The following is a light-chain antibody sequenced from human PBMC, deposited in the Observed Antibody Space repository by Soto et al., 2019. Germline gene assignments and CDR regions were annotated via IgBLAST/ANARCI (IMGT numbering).Light chain of an antibody. J-gene: IGKJ2*01. CDR1: QSVNSN. CDR3: QHYKNWPYP. CDR2: DAS. Sequence: EIVMTQSTASLSVSPGERATLSCRASQSVNSNLACFQQKPGQAPRLLIYDASTRATGIPATFSGSGSGTEFTLTISSLQDEDFEVYYCQHYKNWPYPFGQGTKLEIK. V-gene: IGKV3-15*01.